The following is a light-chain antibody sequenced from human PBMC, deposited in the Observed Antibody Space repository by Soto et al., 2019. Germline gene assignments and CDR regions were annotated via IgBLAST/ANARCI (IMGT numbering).Light chain of an antibody. J-gene: IGKJ1*01. Sequence: DIQMTQSPSSLSASVGGRVTITCRASQGISNYLAWYQQQPGKVPKLLIYVASTLQSGVPSRFSGSGSGTDFTLPISSLQPEDVATYYCQKYNSAPWTFGQGTKVEIK. CDR3: QKYNSAPWT. CDR2: VAS. V-gene: IGKV1-27*01. CDR1: QGISNY.